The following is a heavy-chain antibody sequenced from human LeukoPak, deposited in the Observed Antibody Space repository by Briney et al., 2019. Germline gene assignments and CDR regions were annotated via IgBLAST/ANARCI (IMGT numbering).Heavy chain of an antibody. CDR1: GFTFSSYW. CDR2: IKQDGSEQ. Sequence: GGSLRLSCAASGFTFSSYWMSWVRQAPGKGLEWVANIKQDGSEQYSVDSVKGRFTISRDNAKNSLSLQMNSLRAEDTAVYYLAKAPPGKPPLPPDYWGQGTLVTVSS. CDR3: AKAPPGKPPLPPDY. V-gene: IGHV3-7*01. J-gene: IGHJ4*02.